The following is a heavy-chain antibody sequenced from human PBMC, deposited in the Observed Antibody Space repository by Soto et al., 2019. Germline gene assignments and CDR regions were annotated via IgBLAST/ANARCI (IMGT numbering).Heavy chain of an antibody. V-gene: IGHV4-39*01. CDR3: ARHAPPRGGMDV. D-gene: IGHD3-10*01. CDR2: IYHSGST. CDR1: GDSISSSSYY. J-gene: IGHJ6*02. Sequence: QLQLQESGPGLVKPSETLSLTCTVSGDSISSSSYYWGWIRQPPGKGLEWIGSIYHSGSTYYNPSLKTRVTISVDTSKNQFSLKLSSVTAADTAVYYCARHAPPRGGMDVWGQGTTVTVSS.